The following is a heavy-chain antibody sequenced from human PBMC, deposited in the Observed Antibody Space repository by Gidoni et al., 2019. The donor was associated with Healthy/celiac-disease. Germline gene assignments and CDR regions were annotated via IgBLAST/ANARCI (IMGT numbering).Heavy chain of an antibody. CDR3: ARHDRDFNPFDY. CDR1: GGSISSSSYY. CDR2: IYYSGST. V-gene: IGHV4-39*01. Sequence: QLQLQESGPGLVKPSETLSLTCTVSGGSISSSSYYWGWIRQPPGKGLEWIGSIYYSGSTYYNPSLKSRVTISVDTSKNQFSLKLSSVTAADTAVYYCARHDRDFNPFDYWGQGTLVTVSS. J-gene: IGHJ4*02.